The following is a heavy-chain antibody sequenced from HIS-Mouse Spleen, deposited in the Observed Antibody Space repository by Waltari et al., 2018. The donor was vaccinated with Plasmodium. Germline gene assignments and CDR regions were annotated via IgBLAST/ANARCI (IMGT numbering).Heavy chain of an antibody. J-gene: IGHJ4*02. CDR3: ATSGLTGGTYYFDY. CDR2: IAYNGSMR. CDR1: GFPFSSYG. D-gene: IGHD1-20*01. V-gene: IGHV3-30*03. Sequence: QVQLVASGGGVVQPGRSLRLSCAASGFPFSSYGMHWVRQAPGKGLEWVALIAYNGSMRYYAGAGKGRFTISRDNSKNRLYLQMNSLRAEDTAVYYCATSGLTGGTYYFDYWGQGTLVTVSS.